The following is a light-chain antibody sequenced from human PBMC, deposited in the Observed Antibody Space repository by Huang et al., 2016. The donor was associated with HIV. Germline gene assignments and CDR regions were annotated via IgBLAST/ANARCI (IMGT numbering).Light chain of an antibody. V-gene: IGKV1-39*01. J-gene: IGKJ3*01. Sequence: DIQMTQSPSSLSASVGDRVTITCRASQSVSNYLVWYQQKPGKPPKLLIYAASSLRSGVPSRFSGSGAGADFTLTINSLQPDDFATYYCQQSFSTPVFGPGTKVEIK. CDR3: QQSFSTPV. CDR1: QSVSNY. CDR2: AAS.